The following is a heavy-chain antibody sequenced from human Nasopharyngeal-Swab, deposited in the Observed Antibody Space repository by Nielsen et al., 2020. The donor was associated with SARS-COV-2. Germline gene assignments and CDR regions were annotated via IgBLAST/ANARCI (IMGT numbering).Heavy chain of an antibody. CDR2: ISAYNGNT. V-gene: IGHV1-18*01. J-gene: IGHJ6*02. D-gene: IGHD3-3*01. CDR1: GYTFTSYG. Sequence: ASVKVSCKASGYTFTSYGISWVRQASGQGLEWMGWISAYNGNTNYAQKLQGRVTMTTDTSTSTAYMELRSLRSDDTAVYYCARDSLYYDFWSGSDYYYYGMDVWGQGTTVTVSS. CDR3: ARDSLYYDFWSGSDYYYYGMDV.